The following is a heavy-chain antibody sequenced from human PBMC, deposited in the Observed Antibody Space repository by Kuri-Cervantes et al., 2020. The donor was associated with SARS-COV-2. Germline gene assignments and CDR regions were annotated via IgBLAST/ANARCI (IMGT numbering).Heavy chain of an antibody. Sequence: SCKASGGTFSSYAISWVRQAPGKGLEWVALISYDGSDKNYADSVKGRFTISRDNSKNTLYLQMNTLKTEDTAMFYCARVSSRSTIFGVVIIPGGMDVWGQGTTATFSS. V-gene: IGHV3-30*01. CDR2: ISYDGSDK. CDR3: ARVSSRSTIFGVVIIPGGMDV. D-gene: IGHD3-3*01. CDR1: GGTFSSYA. J-gene: IGHJ6*02.